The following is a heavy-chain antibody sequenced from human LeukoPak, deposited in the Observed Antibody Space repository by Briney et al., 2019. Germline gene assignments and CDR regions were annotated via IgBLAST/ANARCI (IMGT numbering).Heavy chain of an antibody. D-gene: IGHD2/OR15-2a*01. V-gene: IGHV1-46*01. CDR1: GYTFTSYY. CDR2: INPSGGST. Sequence: ASVKVSCKASGYTFTSYYMHWVRQAPGQGLEWMGIINPSGGSTSYAQKFQGRVTMTRDTSISTAYMDLGSLRSDDTAVYYCAREVALDSNTYFRGWFDPWGQGSLVTVSS. CDR3: AREVALDSNTYFRGWFDP. J-gene: IGHJ5*02.